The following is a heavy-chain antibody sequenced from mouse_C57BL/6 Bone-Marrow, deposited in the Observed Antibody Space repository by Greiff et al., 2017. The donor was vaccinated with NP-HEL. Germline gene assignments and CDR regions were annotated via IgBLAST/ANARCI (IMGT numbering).Heavy chain of an antibody. J-gene: IGHJ1*03. CDR2: IWRGGST. CDR1: GFSLTSYG. D-gene: IGHD1-1*01. V-gene: IGHV2-5*01. CDR3: AKNPVVAPYWYFDV. Sequence: QVHVKQSGPGLVQPSQSLSITCTVSGFSLTSYGVHWVRQSPGKGLEWLGVIWRGGSTDYNAAFMSRLSITKDNSKSQVFFKMNSLQADDTAIYYCAKNPVVAPYWYFDVWGTGTTVTVSS.